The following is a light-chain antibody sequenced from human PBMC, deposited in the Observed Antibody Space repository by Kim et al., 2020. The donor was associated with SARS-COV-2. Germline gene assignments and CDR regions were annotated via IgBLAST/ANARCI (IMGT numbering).Light chain of an antibody. CDR2: AAS. V-gene: IGKV1-39*01. CDR3: QQSYSTPRT. J-gene: IGKJ2*01. CDR1: QSISSY. Sequence: SEAVGDRLTITCRASQSISSYLNWYQQKPGKAPNLLIYAASSLQSGVTSRFSGSGSGTDFALTISSLQPEDFATYYCQQSYSTPRTFGQGTKLEI.